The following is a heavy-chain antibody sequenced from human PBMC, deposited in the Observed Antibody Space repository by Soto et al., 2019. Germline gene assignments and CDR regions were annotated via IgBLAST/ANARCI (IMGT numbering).Heavy chain of an antibody. Sequence: ASVKVACKASGYTFTSYGISWVRQAPGQGLEWMGWISAYNGNTNYAQKLQGRVTMTTDTSTSTAYMELRSLRSDDTAVYYCARASIHRGHEHFPYWGQGTLVTASS. V-gene: IGHV1-18*01. CDR2: ISAYNGNT. CDR3: ARASIHRGHEHFPY. D-gene: IGHD5-12*01. CDR1: GYTFTSYG. J-gene: IGHJ1*01.